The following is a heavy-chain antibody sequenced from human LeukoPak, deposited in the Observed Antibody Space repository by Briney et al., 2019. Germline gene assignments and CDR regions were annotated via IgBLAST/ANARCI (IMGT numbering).Heavy chain of an antibody. V-gene: IGHV4-34*01. CDR1: GGSFSGYY. D-gene: IGHD6-13*01. CDR2: INHSGST. CDR3: ATHSRYSSSWY. Sequence: SETLSLTCAVYGGSFSGYYWSWIRQPPGKGLEWIGEINHSGSTNYNPSLKSRVTISVDTSKNQFSLKLSSVTAADTAVYYCATHSRYSSSWYWGQGTLVTVSS. J-gene: IGHJ4*02.